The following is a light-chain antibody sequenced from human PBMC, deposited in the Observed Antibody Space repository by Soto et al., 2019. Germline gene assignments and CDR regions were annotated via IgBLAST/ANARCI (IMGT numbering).Light chain of an antibody. CDR3: QHYDSLPIT. CDR2: GAS. Sequence: EIVLTQSPGTLSLSPGERATLSYRASQSVSSSYLAWYQQKPGQPPRLLIYGASSRATGIPDRFRGSGSGTDFTLTISRLEPEDVAVVYCQHYDSLPITFGQGTRLEIK. J-gene: IGKJ5*01. CDR1: QSVSSSY. V-gene: IGKV3-20*01.